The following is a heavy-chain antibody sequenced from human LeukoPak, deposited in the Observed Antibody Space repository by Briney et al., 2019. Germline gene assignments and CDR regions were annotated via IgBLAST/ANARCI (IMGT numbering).Heavy chain of an antibody. D-gene: IGHD6-19*01. CDR1: GGSISSYY. Sequence: SETLSLTCTVSGGSISSYYWSWIRQPPGKGLEWIGRIYTSGSTNYNPSLKSRVTISVDTSKNQFSLKLSSVTAADTAVYYCARGMGAVAGTVDYYYYMDVWGKGTTVTISS. J-gene: IGHJ6*03. CDR3: ARGMGAVAGTVDYYYYMDV. CDR2: IYTSGST. V-gene: IGHV4-4*08.